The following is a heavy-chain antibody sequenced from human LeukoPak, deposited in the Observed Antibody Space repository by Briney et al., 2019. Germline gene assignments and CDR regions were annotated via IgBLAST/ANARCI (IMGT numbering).Heavy chain of an antibody. CDR2: ISGSGGST. CDR3: AKDPYYYGSGTQLGGY. Sequence: TGGSLRLSCAASGFTFSGYAMSWVRQAPGKGLEWVSAISGSGGSTYYADSVKGRFTISRDNSKNTLYLQMNSLRAEDTAVYYCAKDPYYYGSGTQLGGYWGQGTLVTVSS. V-gene: IGHV3-23*01. D-gene: IGHD3-10*01. CDR1: GFTFSGYA. J-gene: IGHJ4*02.